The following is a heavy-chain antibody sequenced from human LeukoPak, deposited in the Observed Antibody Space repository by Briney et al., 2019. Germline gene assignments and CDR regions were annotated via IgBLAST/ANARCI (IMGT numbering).Heavy chain of an antibody. CDR1: GGSISSSNW. V-gene: IGHV4-4*02. CDR2: INHSGST. Sequence: SETLSLTCAVSGGSISSSNWWSWVRQPPGKGLEWIGEINHSGSTNYNPSLKSRVTISVDTSKNQFSLKLSSVTAADTAVYYCARSRIVGATRFFDYWGQGTLVTVSS. CDR3: ARSRIVGATRFFDY. D-gene: IGHD1-26*01. J-gene: IGHJ4*02.